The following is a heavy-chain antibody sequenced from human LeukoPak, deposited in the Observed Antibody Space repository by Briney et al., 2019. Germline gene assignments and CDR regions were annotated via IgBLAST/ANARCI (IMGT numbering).Heavy chain of an antibody. CDR2: MNPQSGNT. CDR3: AREAPSTKLRYMDV. D-gene: IGHD2-21*01. CDR1: GYMFTNYD. Sequence: ASVTVSFKASGYMFTNYDINWVRQATGQGLEWMGWMNPQSGNTGYAQKFRGRVTITRDTSITTAYMELSRLRSDDTAVYYCAREAPSTKLRYMDVWGKGTTVTVSS. J-gene: IGHJ6*03. V-gene: IGHV1-8*03.